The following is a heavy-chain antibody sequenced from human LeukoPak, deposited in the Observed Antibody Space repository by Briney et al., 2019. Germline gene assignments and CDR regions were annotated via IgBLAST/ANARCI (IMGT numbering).Heavy chain of an antibody. J-gene: IGHJ4*02. CDR3: ARVVPAAKSFQFDY. CDR2: ISSSSSYI. CDR1: GFTFSSYS. V-gene: IGHV3-21*01. D-gene: IGHD2-2*01. Sequence: GGSLRLSCAASGFTFSSYSMNWVRQAPGKGLEWVSSISSSSSYIYYADSVKGRFTISRDNAKNSLYLQMNSLRAEDTAVYYCARVVPAAKSFQFDYWGQGTLVTVSS.